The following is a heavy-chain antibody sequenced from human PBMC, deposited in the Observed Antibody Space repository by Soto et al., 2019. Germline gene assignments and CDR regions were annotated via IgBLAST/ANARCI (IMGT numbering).Heavy chain of an antibody. V-gene: IGHV1-69*04. CDR2: IIPILGIA. D-gene: IGHD2-15*01. CDR3: ARDIGVVVVAASHNWFDP. Sequence: SVKGSCKASGGTFSSYTISWVRQAPGQGLEWMGRIIPILGIANYAQKFQGRVTITADKSTSTAYMELSSLRSEDTAVYYCARDIGVVVVAASHNWFDPWGQGTLVTVSS. J-gene: IGHJ5*02. CDR1: GGTFSSYT.